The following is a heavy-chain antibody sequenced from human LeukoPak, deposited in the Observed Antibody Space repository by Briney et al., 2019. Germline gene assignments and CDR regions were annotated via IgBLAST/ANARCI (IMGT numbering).Heavy chain of an antibody. V-gene: IGHV3-11*01. CDR2: ISSSGSTI. CDR3: ARRNCGGDCYSDAFDI. CDR1: GFTFSDYY. D-gene: IGHD2-21*02. J-gene: IGHJ3*02. Sequence: GGSLRLSCAASGFTFSDYYMSWIRQAPGKGLEWVSYISSSGSTIYYADSVKGRFTISRDNAKNSLYLQMNSLRAEDTAVYYCARRNCGGDCYSDAFDIWGQGTMVTVSS.